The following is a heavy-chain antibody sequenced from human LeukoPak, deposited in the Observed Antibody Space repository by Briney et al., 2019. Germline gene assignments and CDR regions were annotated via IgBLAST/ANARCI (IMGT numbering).Heavy chain of an antibody. J-gene: IGHJ4*02. CDR1: GYISTSYV. Sequence: ASVKVSCKASGYISTSYVIHWVRQAPGQRLEWMGWINAGDGNTRYSQKFQDRVTFTRDTSASTAYMELSSLRSEDTAVYYCARDEYGGYPGGHAPIDYWGQGTLVTVSS. D-gene: IGHD5-12*01. CDR2: INAGDGNT. CDR3: ARDEYGGYPGGHAPIDY. V-gene: IGHV1-3*01.